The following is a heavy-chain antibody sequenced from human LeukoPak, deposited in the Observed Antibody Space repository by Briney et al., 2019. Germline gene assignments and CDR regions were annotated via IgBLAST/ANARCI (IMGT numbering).Heavy chain of an antibody. J-gene: IGHJ4*02. CDR1: GFTFSNHW. V-gene: IGHV3-7*04. CDR3: ARGGGSYYNY. CDR2: IKQDGSEK. D-gene: IGHD1-26*01. Sequence: GGSLRLSCTASGFTFSNHWMSCVRQAPGKGLEWVANIKQDGSEKYYVDSVKGRFTISRDNAKNSLYLQMNSLRAEDTAVYYCARGGGSYYNYWGQGTLVTVSS.